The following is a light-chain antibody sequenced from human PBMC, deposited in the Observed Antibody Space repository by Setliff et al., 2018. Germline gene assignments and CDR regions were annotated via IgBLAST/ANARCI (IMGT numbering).Light chain of an antibody. CDR3: SSYTSSGTDV. J-gene: IGLJ1*01. CDR2: EVS. CDR1: SSDIGGYNY. Sequence: TQPASVSGSPGQSITISCTGTSSDIGGYNYVSWYQQHPGKAPKFMIYEVSNRPSGVSNRFSGSKSGNTASLTISGLQAEDEADYYCSSYTSSGTDVFGSGTKSPS. V-gene: IGLV2-14*01.